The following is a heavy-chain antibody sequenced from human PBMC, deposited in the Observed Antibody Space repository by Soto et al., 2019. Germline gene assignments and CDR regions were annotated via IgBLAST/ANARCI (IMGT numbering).Heavy chain of an antibody. V-gene: IGHV1-69*13. Sequence: GASVKVSCKASGGTFSSYAISWVRQAPGQGLEWMGGIIPIFGTANYAQKFQGRVTITADESTSTAYMELSSLRSEDTAVYYCAKDVTSMAVALDYWGQGTLVTVSS. D-gene: IGHD6-19*01. J-gene: IGHJ4*02. CDR2: IIPIFGTA. CDR1: GGTFSSYA. CDR3: AKDVTSMAVALDY.